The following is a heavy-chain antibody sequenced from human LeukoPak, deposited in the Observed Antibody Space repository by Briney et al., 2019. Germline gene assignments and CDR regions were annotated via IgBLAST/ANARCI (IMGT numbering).Heavy chain of an antibody. CDR1: GFTFSSYA. CDR2: ISGSGGST. J-gene: IGHJ3*02. D-gene: IGHD1-26*01. CDR3: AKDLGGGSYYAGAFDI. Sequence: GGSLRLSCAASGFTFSSYAMSWVRQAPGKGLEWVSAISGSGGSTYYADSVKGRFTISRDNSKNTLYLQMNSLRAEDTAVYYCAKDLGGGSYYAGAFDIWGQGTMVTVSS. V-gene: IGHV3-23*01.